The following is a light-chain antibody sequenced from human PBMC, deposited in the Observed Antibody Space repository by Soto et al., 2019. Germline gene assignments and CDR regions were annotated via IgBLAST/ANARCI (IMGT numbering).Light chain of an antibody. CDR2: GAT. J-gene: IGKJ4*01. CDR3: QQHNDWPLT. Sequence: EIVMTQSPATLSVSPGERVTLSCRASQSVSNNLAWYQQKPGQAPRLLIYGATATATGIPAMFSGSGSGTEFTLTISSLQSEDFAVYYCQQHNDWPLTFGGGTNVEIK. CDR1: QSVSNN. V-gene: IGKV3-15*01.